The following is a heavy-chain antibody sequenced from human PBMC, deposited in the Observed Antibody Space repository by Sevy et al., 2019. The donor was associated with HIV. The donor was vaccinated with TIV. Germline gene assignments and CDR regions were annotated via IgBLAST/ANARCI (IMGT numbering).Heavy chain of an antibody. D-gene: IGHD2-15*01. CDR1: GFTFSSYW. Sequence: GGSLRLSCAASGFTFSSYWMSWVRQAPGKGLEWVANIKQDGSEKYYVDSVKGRFTISRDNAKNSLYLQMNSLRAGDTAVYYCAGAGDCSGGSCYSRLDYYYGMDVWGQGTTVTVSS. CDR2: IKQDGSEK. CDR3: AGAGDCSGGSCYSRLDYYYGMDV. V-gene: IGHV3-7*01. J-gene: IGHJ6*02.